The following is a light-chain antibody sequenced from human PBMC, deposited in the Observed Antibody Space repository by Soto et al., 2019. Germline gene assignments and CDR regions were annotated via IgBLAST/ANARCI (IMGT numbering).Light chain of an antibody. Sequence: EIVLTQSPATLSLSPGERATLSSRASQTVGTFLAWYQQKPGQAPRLVIYDASKRANGIPARFSGTGSGTDFALTISSIEPEDFAVYYCQHRTNWPRTFGQGTKLDIK. CDR3: QHRTNWPRT. CDR1: QTVGTF. CDR2: DAS. V-gene: IGKV3-11*01. J-gene: IGKJ2*01.